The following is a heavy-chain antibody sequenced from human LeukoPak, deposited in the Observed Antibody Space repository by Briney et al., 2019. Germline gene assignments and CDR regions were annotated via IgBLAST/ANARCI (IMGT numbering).Heavy chain of an antibody. J-gene: IGHJ4*02. D-gene: IGHD5-18*01. CDR1: GYSFTSYW. CDR3: ARQGIRGYSYGYSDY. V-gene: IGHV5-51*01. CDR2: IYPGDSDS. Sequence: GESLKISCKGSGYSFTSYWIGWVRQIPGKGLEWMGIIYPGDSDSRYSPSFQGQVTISADKSISTAYLQWSSLKTSDAAMYYCARQGIRGYSYGYSDYWGQGTLVTVSS.